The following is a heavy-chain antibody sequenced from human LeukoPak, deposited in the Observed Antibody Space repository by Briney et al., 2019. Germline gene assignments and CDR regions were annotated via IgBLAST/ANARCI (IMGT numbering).Heavy chain of an antibody. CDR2: TKQDGSEK. J-gene: IGHJ4*02. CDR1: GFTFSSYS. V-gene: IGHV3-7*01. Sequence: GGSLRLSCAASGFTFSSYSMSWVRQAPGKGLEWVAQTKQDGSEKYYVDSVKGRFTTSRDKNSLFLQMNSVRAEDTAVYYCVGWGISGITNHWGQGTLVTVSS. D-gene: IGHD1-7*01. CDR3: VGWGISGITNH.